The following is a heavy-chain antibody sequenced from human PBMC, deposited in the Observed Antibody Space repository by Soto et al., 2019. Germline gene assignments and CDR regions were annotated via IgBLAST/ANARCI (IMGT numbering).Heavy chain of an antibody. CDR3: ARGKGMDV. CDR1: GFTFSSYS. V-gene: IGHV3-21*01. J-gene: IGHJ6*01. D-gene: IGHD3-10*01. Sequence: EVQLVESGGGLVKPGGSLRLSCAASGFTFSSYSMNWVRQAPGKGLEWVSSISGGSSFIYYADSVKGRCTISRGNAKNALYLQMRSLRAGATAVDSCARGKGMDVWGHGPTVTVSS. CDR2: ISGGSSFI.